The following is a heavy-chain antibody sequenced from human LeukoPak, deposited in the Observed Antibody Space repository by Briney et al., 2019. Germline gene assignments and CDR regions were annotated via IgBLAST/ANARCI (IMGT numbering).Heavy chain of an antibody. CDR2: IYPGDSDT. D-gene: IGHD2-2*02. CDR3: ARLRRYCSSTSCHKPTEGFDY. J-gene: IGHJ4*02. V-gene: IGHV5-51*01. Sequence: GESLKISCKGSGYSFTSYWIGWLRQMPGKGLEWMGIIYPGDSDTRYSPSFQGQVTISADKSISTAYLQWSSLKASDTAMYYCARLRRYCSSTSCHKPTEGFDYWGQGTLVTVSS. CDR1: GYSFTSYW.